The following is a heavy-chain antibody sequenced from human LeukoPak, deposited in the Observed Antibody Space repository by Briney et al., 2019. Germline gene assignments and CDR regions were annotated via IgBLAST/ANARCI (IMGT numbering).Heavy chain of an antibody. CDR3: ARSGSGQWLVDY. J-gene: IGHJ4*02. D-gene: IGHD6-19*01. CDR1: GGTFSSCA. Sequence: SVKVSCKASGGTFSSCAISWVRQAPGQGLEWMGGIIPIFGTANYAQKFQGRVTITADESTSTAYMELSSLRSEDTAVYYCARSGSGQWLVDYWGQGTLVTVSS. CDR2: IIPIFGTA. V-gene: IGHV1-69*13.